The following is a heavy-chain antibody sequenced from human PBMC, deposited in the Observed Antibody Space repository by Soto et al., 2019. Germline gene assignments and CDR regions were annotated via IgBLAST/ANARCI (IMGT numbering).Heavy chain of an antibody. CDR3: ARDPSLRFLEWSYGMDV. V-gene: IGHV4-34*01. CDR2: INHSGST. CDR1: GGSFSGYY. D-gene: IGHD3-3*01. J-gene: IGHJ6*02. Sequence: ASETLSLTCAVYGGSFSGYYWSWIRQPPGKGLEWIGEINHSGSTNYNPSLKSRVTISVDTSKNQFSLKLSSVTAADTAVYYCARDPSLRFLEWSYGMDVWGQGTTVTVSS.